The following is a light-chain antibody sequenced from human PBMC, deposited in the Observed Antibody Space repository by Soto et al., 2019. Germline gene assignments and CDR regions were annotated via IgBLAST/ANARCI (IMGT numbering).Light chain of an antibody. V-gene: IGKV1-6*01. Sequence: AIQMTQSPSSLSASVGDRVTITCRASQGIRNDLDWFQQKPGKAHKLLIYAASNLQSGVPARFSGSGSGTDFTLTINSLQPEDFATYYCLQKYFYPFSFGPGTKVDI. CDR3: LQKYFYPFS. J-gene: IGKJ3*01. CDR1: QGIRND. CDR2: AAS.